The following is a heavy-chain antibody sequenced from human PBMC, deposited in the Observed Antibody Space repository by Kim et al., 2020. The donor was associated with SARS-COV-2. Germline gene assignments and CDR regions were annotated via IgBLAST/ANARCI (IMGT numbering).Heavy chain of an antibody. D-gene: IGHD5-18*01. V-gene: IGHV3-23*01. J-gene: IGHJ4*02. CDR3: AKYRSGYLTEFDY. Sequence: GKGRFTISRDNSQNTLYLQMNRLRAEDTAVYYCAKYRSGYLTEFDYWGQGTLVTVSS.